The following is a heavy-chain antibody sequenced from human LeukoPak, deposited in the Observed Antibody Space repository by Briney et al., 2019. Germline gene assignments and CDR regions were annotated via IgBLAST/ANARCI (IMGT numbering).Heavy chain of an antibody. V-gene: IGHV3-48*04. Sequence: GGSLRLSRAASGFTFSSYSMNWVRQAPGKGLEWVSYISSSSSTIYYADSVKGRFTISRDNAKNSLYLQMNSLRAEDTAVYYCARWVGMATINDYYYYMDVWGKGTMVTVSS. CDR2: ISSSSSTI. CDR1: GFTFSSYS. D-gene: IGHD5-24*01. CDR3: ARWVGMATINDYYYYMDV. J-gene: IGHJ6*03.